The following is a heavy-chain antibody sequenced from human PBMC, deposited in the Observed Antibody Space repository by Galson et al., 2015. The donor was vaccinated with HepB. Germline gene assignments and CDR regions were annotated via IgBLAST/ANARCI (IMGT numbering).Heavy chain of an antibody. CDR3: ARGGTRYDVWSGYYLGPYSYYGMDV. CDR1: GFTFTSYD. J-gene: IGHJ6*02. Sequence: SVKVSCKASGFTFTSYDINWVRQATGQGLEWMGWMNPNSGNTGYAQKFQGGVTVTRNTSISTAYMELSSLRSEDTAVYYCARGGTRYDVWSGYYLGPYSYYGMDVWGQGTRVTVSS. CDR2: MNPNSGNT. V-gene: IGHV1-8*01. D-gene: IGHD3-3*01.